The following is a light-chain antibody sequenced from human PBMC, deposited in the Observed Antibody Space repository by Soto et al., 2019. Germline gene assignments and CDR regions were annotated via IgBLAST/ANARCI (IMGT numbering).Light chain of an antibody. CDR2: DAS. J-gene: IGKJ4*01. Sequence: EIVLTQSPATLSLSPGERATISCRASQSISRHLAWDQQNPGQAPRLLMYDASNRATDIPDRFSGSGSGTDFNGTISGLEQEDVAIDYCRQRSSWPLSFGGGTKVAI. CDR3: RQRSSWPLS. CDR1: QSISRH. V-gene: IGKV3-11*01.